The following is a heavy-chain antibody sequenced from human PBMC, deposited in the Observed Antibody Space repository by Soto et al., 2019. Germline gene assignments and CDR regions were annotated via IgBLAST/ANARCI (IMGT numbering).Heavy chain of an antibody. CDR1: GGSISSYY. CDR2: IYYSGST. V-gene: IGHV4-59*01. Sequence: QVQLQESGPGLVKPSETLSLTCTVSGGSISSYYWSWIRQPPGKGLEWIGYIYYSGSTNYNPSLKRRVTISVEPPQNQFSLKLSSVTAADTAVYYCAREGLTGTIGLYYYYGMDVWGQGTTVTVSS. CDR3: AREGLTGTIGLYYYYGMDV. J-gene: IGHJ6*02. D-gene: IGHD1-7*01.